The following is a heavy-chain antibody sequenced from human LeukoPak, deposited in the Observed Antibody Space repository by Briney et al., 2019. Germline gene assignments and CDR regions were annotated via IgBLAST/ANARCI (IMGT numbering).Heavy chain of an antibody. CDR1: GFTFRSND. Sequence: GGSLRLSCAAPGFTFRSNDMSWVRQAPGKGLEWVSVISSGGSTYYADSVKGRFTISRDNSKNTLYFQMNSLRAEDTAVYYCARAFGDISAYRFLDYWGQGTLVTVSS. V-gene: IGHV3-53*01. CDR2: ISSGGST. J-gene: IGHJ4*02. D-gene: IGHD3-22*01. CDR3: ARAFGDISAYRFLDY.